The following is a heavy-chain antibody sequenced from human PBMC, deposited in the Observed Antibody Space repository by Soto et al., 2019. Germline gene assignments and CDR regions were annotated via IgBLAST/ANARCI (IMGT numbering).Heavy chain of an antibody. CDR2: ISPKSGGT. CDR1: GYTFIDYY. Sequence: QVQLVQSGAEVKKPGASVKVSCEASGYTFIDYYMHWVRQAPGHGFEWMGRISPKSGGTNYAQKFPGRVTMTWDTSFHKASLDLSSFLSEDTAVYYCARPPGYISDWYYFDLWGQGPLVNVSS. V-gene: IGHV1-2*02. J-gene: IGHJ4*02. D-gene: IGHD6-19*01. CDR3: ARPPGYISDWYYFDL.